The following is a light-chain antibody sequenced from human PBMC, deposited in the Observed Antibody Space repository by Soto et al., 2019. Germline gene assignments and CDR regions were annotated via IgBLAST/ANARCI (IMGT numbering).Light chain of an antibody. J-gene: IGKJ1*01. CDR3: QQYGSSTRT. CDR1: QSLIISY. V-gene: IGKV3-20*01. CDR2: GAA. Sequence: LSKSPAAVSLWQLDGENLXSTARQSLIISYFAWYQQQHGQAPRLLLYGAASRATGITDRFSGSGSGTDFTLTISRLEPEDCVVYYCQQYGSSTRTFGQGTKV.